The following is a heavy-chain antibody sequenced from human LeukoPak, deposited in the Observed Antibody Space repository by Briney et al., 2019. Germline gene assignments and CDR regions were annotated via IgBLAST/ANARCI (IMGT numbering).Heavy chain of an antibody. Sequence: GGSLRLSCAASGFTFSSYAMNWVRQAPGKGLEWVSGISGSGGSTYYADSVKGRFTISRDNSKNSLYLQMNSLRAEDTAVYYCAREQLQVGATAPFDYWGQGTLVTVSS. CDR2: ISGSGGST. D-gene: IGHD1-26*01. CDR3: AREQLQVGATAPFDY. V-gene: IGHV3-23*01. CDR1: GFTFSSYA. J-gene: IGHJ4*02.